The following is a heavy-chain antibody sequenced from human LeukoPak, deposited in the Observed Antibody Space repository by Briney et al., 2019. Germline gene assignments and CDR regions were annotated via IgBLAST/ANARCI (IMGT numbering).Heavy chain of an antibody. V-gene: IGHV3-30*04. CDR3: AREEVDGVVVPAARAGYYGMDV. Sequence: GGSLRLSCAASGFTFSSYAMHWVRQAPGEGLEWVAVISYDGSNKYYADSVKGRFTISRDNSKNTLYLQMNSLRAEDTAVYYCAREEVDGVVVPAARAGYYGMDVWGQGTTVTVSS. J-gene: IGHJ6*02. CDR1: GFTFSSYA. D-gene: IGHD2-2*01. CDR2: ISYDGSNK.